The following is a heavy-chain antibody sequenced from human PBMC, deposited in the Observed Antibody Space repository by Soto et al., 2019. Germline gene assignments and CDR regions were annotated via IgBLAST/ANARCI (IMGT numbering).Heavy chain of an antibody. CDR3: ARGLPEITFWGVIVSDYYYMDV. Sequence: SETLSLTCAVSSGSISSSNWWSWVRQPPGKGLEWIGEIYHSGSTNYNPSLKSRVTISVDKSKNQFSLKLSSVTAADTAVYYCARGLPEITFWGVIVSDYYYMDVWGKGTTVTVSS. V-gene: IGHV4-4*02. CDR2: IYHSGST. CDR1: SGSISSSNW. D-gene: IGHD3-16*02. J-gene: IGHJ6*03.